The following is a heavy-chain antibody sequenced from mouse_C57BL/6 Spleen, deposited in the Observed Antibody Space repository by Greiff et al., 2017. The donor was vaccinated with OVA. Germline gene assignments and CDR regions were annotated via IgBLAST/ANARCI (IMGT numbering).Heavy chain of an antibody. CDR1: GYTFTSYW. D-gene: IGHD2-14*01. J-gene: IGHJ2*01. Sequence: QVQLQQPGAELVKPGASVKLSCKASGYTFTSYWMHWVKQRPGQGLEWIGMIHPNSGSTNYNEKFKSKATLTVDKSSSTAYMQLSSLTSEDSAVYYCARSCAVRGVDYWGQGTTLTVSS. CDR3: ARSCAVRGVDY. CDR2: IHPNSGST. V-gene: IGHV1-64*01.